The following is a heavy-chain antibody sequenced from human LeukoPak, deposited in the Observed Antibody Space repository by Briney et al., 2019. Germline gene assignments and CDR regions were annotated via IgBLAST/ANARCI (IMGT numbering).Heavy chain of an antibody. D-gene: IGHD6-13*01. Sequence: ASVKVSCKASGYTFTSYHIHWVRQAPGQGLEGMGIITPSNGFTTHAQKFQGRLTMTRDTSTSTVYMELNSLTSEDTAVYYCARAGDSNWANYYYGLDVWGKGTTVTVSS. J-gene: IGHJ6*04. CDR2: ITPSNGFT. CDR3: ARAGDSNWANYYYGLDV. V-gene: IGHV1-46*01. CDR1: GYTFTSYH.